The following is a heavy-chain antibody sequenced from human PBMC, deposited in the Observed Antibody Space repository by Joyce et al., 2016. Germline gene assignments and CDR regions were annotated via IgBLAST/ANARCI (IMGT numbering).Heavy chain of an antibody. V-gene: IGHV4-31*03. Sequence: QVQLQESGPGLVKPSQTLSLSCTVYGGSFSRGGSYWSWIRQRPGEGLEWIGYIYYSGNTYHNPSLQSRVTLSGDTSKNQFSLRLSNVTAVDTAVYYCARAVTGGAFVASIFDSWGQGTLVTVSS. D-gene: IGHD3-16*02. CDR1: GGSFSRGGSY. J-gene: IGHJ4*02. CDR3: ARAVTGGAFVASIFDS. CDR2: IYYSGNT.